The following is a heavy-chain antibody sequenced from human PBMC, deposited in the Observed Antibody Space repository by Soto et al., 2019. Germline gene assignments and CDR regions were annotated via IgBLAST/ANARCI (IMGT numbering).Heavy chain of an antibody. D-gene: IGHD5-18*01. CDR2: IYYSGST. V-gene: IGHV4-59*08. CDR1: GGSISSYY. Sequence: PSQTLSLTCTVAGGSISSYYWSWIRQTPRKVLEWTGYIYYSGSTNYNPSLKSRVTISVDTSKNQFSLKLSSVTAADTPVYYCARRYGSCFDYWGQGTLVTVSS. J-gene: IGHJ4*02. CDR3: ARRYGSCFDY.